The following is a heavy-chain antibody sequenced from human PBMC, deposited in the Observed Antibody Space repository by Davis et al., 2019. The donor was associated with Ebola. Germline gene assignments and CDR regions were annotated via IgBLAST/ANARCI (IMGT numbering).Heavy chain of an antibody. CDR2: ISYDGSNK. J-gene: IGHJ5*02. Sequence: GESLKISCAASGFTFSSYGMHWVRQAPGKGLEWVAVISYDGSNKYYADSVKGRFTISRDNSKNTLYLQMNSLRAEDTAVYYCARDRTSHLLFGWFDPWGQGTLVTVSS. D-gene: IGHD2-2*01. V-gene: IGHV3-30*03. CDR3: ARDRTSHLLFGWFDP. CDR1: GFTFSSYG.